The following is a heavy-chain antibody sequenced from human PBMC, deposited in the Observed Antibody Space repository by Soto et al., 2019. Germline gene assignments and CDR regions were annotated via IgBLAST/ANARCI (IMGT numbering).Heavy chain of an antibody. V-gene: IGHV4-59*08. Sequence: SETLSLTCTVSGGSISSYYWSWIRQPPGKGLEWIGYIYYSGSTSYNPSLKSRVTISVDTSKNQFSLKLSSVTAADTAAYYCARRRDRMVRGVTHYYYYMDVWGKGTTVTVSS. CDR1: GGSISSYY. D-gene: IGHD3-10*01. CDR3: ARRRDRMVRGVTHYYYYMDV. J-gene: IGHJ6*03. CDR2: IYYSGST.